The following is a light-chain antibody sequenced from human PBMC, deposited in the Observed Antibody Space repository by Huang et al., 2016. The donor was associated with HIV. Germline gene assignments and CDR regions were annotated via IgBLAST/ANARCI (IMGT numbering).Light chain of an antibody. CDR2: WAS. J-gene: IGKJ4*01. CDR1: QSLLYSSNNHNY. CDR3: QQYFSTPLT. V-gene: IGKV4-1*01. Sequence: IVVTQSPDSLAVSLGERAAINCKSSQSLLYSSNNHNYLAWYQQKPGQSPALLIYWASTRAPGVPDRFSGSGSGTDFTLTINSLQTEDVALYYCQQYFSTPLTFGGGTKVDIK.